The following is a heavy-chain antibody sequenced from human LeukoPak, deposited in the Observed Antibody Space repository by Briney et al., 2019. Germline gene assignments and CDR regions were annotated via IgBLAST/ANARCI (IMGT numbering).Heavy chain of an antibody. V-gene: IGHV3-20*04. J-gene: IGHJ4*02. Sequence: GGSLRLSCAASGFTFDDYGMSWVRQAPGKGLEWVSCIIWSGGSTGYADSVKGRFTISRDNAKNSLYLQMNSLRAEDTALYYCARDDYGSGSWNDYWGQGTLVTVSS. CDR1: GFTFDDYG. CDR2: IIWSGGST. D-gene: IGHD3-10*01. CDR3: ARDDYGSGSWNDY.